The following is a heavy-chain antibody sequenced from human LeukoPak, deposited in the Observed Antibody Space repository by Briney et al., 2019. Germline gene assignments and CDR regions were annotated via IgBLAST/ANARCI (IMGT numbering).Heavy chain of an antibody. CDR3: ARDSPGIPDAFDI. CDR1: GGSISSYY. Sequence: PSETLSLTCTVSGGSISSYYWSWIRQPPGKGLEWIGYICYSGSTNYNPSLKSRVTISVDTSKNQFSLKLSSVTAADTAVYYCARDSPGIPDAFDIWGQGTMVTVSS. CDR2: ICYSGST. D-gene: IGHD6-13*01. V-gene: IGHV4-59*01. J-gene: IGHJ3*02.